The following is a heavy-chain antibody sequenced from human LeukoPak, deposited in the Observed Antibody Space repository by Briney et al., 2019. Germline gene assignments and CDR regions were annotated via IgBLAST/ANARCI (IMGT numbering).Heavy chain of an antibody. V-gene: IGHV4-38-2*02. CDR1: GHYITTGYF. Sequence: SETLALICSVSGHYITTGYFWAWIRQSPGKGLEWIASVSHSVTTHYNPPLKSRGNIPLDPPRHQLLLTLSSLAAADTAVYYCVTDVLLCGSSMCNFFDPWGQGTLVTVSS. D-gene: IGHD2-2*01. J-gene: IGHJ5*01. CDR2: VSHSVTT. CDR3: VTDVLLCGSSMCNFFDP.